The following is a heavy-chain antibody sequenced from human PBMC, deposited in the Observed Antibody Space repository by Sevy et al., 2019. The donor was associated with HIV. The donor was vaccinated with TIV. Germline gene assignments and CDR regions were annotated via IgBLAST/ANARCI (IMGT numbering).Heavy chain of an antibody. V-gene: IGHV3-11*01. CDR2: ISPSGFIK. CDR3: ARDNRRGDRWLQLTYDY. Sequence: PGGSLRLSCVASGFTFSDYYMSWIRQAPGKGLEWVSYISPSGFIKHYGDSVKGRFIISRDNAKNSLFLQMNSLGPDDTAVYFCARDNRRGDRWLQLTYDYWGQGTLVTVSS. J-gene: IGHJ4*02. D-gene: IGHD5-18*01. CDR1: GFTFSDYY.